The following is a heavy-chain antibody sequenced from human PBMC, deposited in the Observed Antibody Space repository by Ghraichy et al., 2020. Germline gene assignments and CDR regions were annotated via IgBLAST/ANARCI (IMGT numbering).Heavy chain of an antibody. Sequence: SETLSLTCTVSGVSINGSFWSWIRQPPGKELEWIGYVYHTGSSSYSPSLKSRVAISVDMSKNQISLQLTSVTAADTAVYYCARDARVSPDYRFDYWGQGTLXXXXX. V-gene: IGHV4-59*01. J-gene: IGHJ4*02. CDR1: GVSINGSF. D-gene: IGHD4-11*01. CDR3: ARDARVSPDYRFDY. CDR2: VYHTGSS.